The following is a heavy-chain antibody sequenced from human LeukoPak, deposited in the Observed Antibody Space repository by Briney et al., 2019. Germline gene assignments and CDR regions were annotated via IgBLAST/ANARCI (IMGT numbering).Heavy chain of an antibody. V-gene: IGHV4-34*01. Sequence: SETLSLTCAVYGGSFSGYYWGWIRQPPGKGLEWIGNIYYSGNTYYNPSLKSRVTISVDTSKNQFSLKLSSVTAADTAVYYCAKLAVAGTLIDYWGQGTLVTVSS. D-gene: IGHD6-19*01. J-gene: IGHJ4*02. CDR3: AKLAVAGTLIDY. CDR2: IYYSGNT. CDR1: GGSFSGYY.